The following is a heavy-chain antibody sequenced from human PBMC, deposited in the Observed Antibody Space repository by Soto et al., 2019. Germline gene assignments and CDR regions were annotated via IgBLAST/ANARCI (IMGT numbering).Heavy chain of an antibody. CDR3: ARDPPRCSSTSCYGNFDY. CDR2: ISAYNGNT. J-gene: IGHJ4*02. D-gene: IGHD2-2*01. CDR1: GYTFTSYG. V-gene: IGHV1-18*01. Sequence: ASVTVSCNASGYTFTSYGISWVRQAPGQGLEWMGWISAYNGNTNYAQKLQGRVTMTTDTSTSTAYMELRSLRSDDTAVYYCARDPPRCSSTSCYGNFDYWGQGTLVTV.